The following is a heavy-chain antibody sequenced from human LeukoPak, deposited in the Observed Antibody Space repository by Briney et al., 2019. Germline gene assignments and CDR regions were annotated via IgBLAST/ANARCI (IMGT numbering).Heavy chain of an antibody. CDR2: INHSGST. D-gene: IGHD2-15*01. Sequence: SETLSLTCAVYGGSFSGCYWSWIRQPPGKGLEWIGEINHSGSTNYNPSLKSRVTISVDTSKNQFSLKLSSVTAADTAVYYCARVFRGYCSGGSCYRNENWFDPWGQGTLVTVSS. J-gene: IGHJ5*02. CDR3: ARVFRGYCSGGSCYRNENWFDP. V-gene: IGHV4-34*01. CDR1: GGSFSGCY.